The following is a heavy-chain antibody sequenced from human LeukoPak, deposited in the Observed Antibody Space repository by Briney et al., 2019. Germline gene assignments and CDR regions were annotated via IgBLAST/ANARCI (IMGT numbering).Heavy chain of an antibody. CDR2: IIPILGIA. CDR1: GGTFSSYA. CDR3: ARDASSWSPVH. V-gene: IGHV1-69*04. J-gene: IGHJ4*02. Sequence: SVKVSCKASGGTFSSYAISWVRQAPGQGLEWMGRIIPILGIANYAQKFQGRVTITADESTSTAYMELSSLRSEDTAVYYCARDASSWSPVHWGQGTLVTVSS. D-gene: IGHD3-10*01.